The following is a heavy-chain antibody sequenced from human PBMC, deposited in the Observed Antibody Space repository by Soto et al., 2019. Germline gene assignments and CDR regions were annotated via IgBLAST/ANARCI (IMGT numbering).Heavy chain of an antibody. V-gene: IGHV4-59*01. J-gene: IGHJ6*02. D-gene: IGHD3-3*01. CDR1: CGSISGYY. CDR3: AALWTGFYGMDV. Sequence: PSETLSLTCTVSCGSISGYYWSWIRQPPGRGLEWIGYIYYSGSTKYNPSLKSRITISIDTSKNQFSLKLSSVTAADTAVYYCAALWTGFYGMDVWGQGTTVTVSS. CDR2: IYYSGST.